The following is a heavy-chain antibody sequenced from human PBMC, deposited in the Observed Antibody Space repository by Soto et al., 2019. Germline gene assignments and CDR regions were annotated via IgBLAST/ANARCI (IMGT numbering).Heavy chain of an antibody. J-gene: IGHJ4*02. V-gene: IGHV4-34*01. CDR3: ARGPMYYYDSSGYYY. D-gene: IGHD3-22*01. CDR1: GGSFSGYY. Sequence: SETLSLTCAVYGGSFSGYYWSWIRQPPGKGLEWIGEINHSGSTNYNPSLKIRVTISVDTSKNQFSLKLSSVTAADTAVYYCARGPMYYYDSSGYYYWGQGTLVTVSS. CDR2: INHSGST.